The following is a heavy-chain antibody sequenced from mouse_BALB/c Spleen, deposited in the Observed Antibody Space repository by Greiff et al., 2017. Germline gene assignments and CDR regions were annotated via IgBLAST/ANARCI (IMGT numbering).Heavy chain of an antibody. CDR2: IRSKSNNYAT. V-gene: IGHV10-1*02. CDR3: VRHELYCDYDAAMDY. J-gene: IGHJ4*01. Sequence: EVHLVESGGGLVQPKGSLKLSCAASGFTFNTYAMNWVRQAPGKGLEWVARIRSKSNNYATYYADSVKDRFTISSDDSQSMLDLQMNNLKTEDTAMYYCVRHELYCDYDAAMDYWGQGTSVTVSS. D-gene: IGHD2-4*01. CDR1: GFTFNTYA.